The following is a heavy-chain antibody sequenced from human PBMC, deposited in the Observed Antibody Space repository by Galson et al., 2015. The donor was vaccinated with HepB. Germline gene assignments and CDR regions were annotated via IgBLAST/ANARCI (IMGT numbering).Heavy chain of an antibody. CDR3: ARGPPSNTSLDQ. CDR1: GRSFSGYY. J-gene: IGHJ4*02. V-gene: IGHV4-34*01. Sequence: ETLSLTCAVYGRSFSGYYWSWIRQPPGKGLEWIGEINHSGSTNYNPSLKSRVTISVDTSKNQFSLKLSSVTAADTAVYYCARGPPSNTSLDQWGQGTLVTVSS. CDR2: INHSGST. D-gene: IGHD2-2*01.